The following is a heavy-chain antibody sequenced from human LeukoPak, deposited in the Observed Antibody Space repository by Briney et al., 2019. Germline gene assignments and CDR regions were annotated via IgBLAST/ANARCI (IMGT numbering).Heavy chain of an antibody. D-gene: IGHD2-2*01. CDR1: GYTFTGYY. V-gene: IGHV1-2*02. CDR2: INPNSGGT. Sequence: GASVKVSCKASGYTFTGYYMHWVRQAPGQGLEWMGWINPNSGGTNYAQKFQGRVTMTRDTSISTAYMELSRLRSDDTAVYYCARALGYCSSTSCYALYYYMDVWGKGTTVTVSS. J-gene: IGHJ6*03. CDR3: ARALGYCSSTSCYALYYYMDV.